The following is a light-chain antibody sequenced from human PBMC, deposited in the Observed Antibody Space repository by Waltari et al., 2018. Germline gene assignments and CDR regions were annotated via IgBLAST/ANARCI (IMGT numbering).Light chain of an antibody. V-gene: IGLV1-40*01. CDR2: QDN. CDR3: LSYDSSLSAVL. Sequence: QSVLTQPPSVSGAPGQKVTISCTWSSSNIRGVYVSVYQQLPGTTPKLLIYQDNKRPSGVSDRFSGSKSGTSASLTITGLQTEDEADYYCLSYDSSLSAVLFGGGTRLTVL. J-gene: IGLJ2*01. CDR1: SSNIRGVY.